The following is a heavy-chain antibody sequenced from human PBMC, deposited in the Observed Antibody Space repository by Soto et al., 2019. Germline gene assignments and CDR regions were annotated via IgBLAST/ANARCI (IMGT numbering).Heavy chain of an antibody. V-gene: IGHV3-48*02. Sequence: GGSLRLSCAASGLTFSSYSMNWVRQDPGKGLEWVSYISSSSSTIYYADSVKGRFTISRDNAKNSLYLQMNSLRDEDTAVYYCARAITIFGVVRDTDAFDIWGQGTMVTVSS. CDR2: ISSSSSTI. J-gene: IGHJ3*02. CDR1: GLTFSSYS. D-gene: IGHD3-3*01. CDR3: ARAITIFGVVRDTDAFDI.